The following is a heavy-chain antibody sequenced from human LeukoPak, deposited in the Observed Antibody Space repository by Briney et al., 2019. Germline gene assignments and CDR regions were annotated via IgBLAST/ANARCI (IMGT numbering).Heavy chain of an antibody. V-gene: IGHV3-30-3*01. Sequence: GRSLRLSCAASGFTFSSYAMHWVRQAPGKGLEWVAVISYDGSNKYYADSVKGRFTISRDNSKNTLYLQMNSLRAEDTAVYYCARMTVGFWNGSFDYWGQGTLVTVSS. CDR1: GFTFSSYA. CDR2: ISYDGSNK. J-gene: IGHJ4*02. D-gene: IGHD3-3*01. CDR3: ARMTVGFWNGSFDY.